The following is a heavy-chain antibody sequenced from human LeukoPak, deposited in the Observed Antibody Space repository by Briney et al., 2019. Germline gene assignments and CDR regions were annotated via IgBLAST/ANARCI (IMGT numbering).Heavy chain of an antibody. V-gene: IGHV4-39*07. J-gene: IGHJ4*02. CDR1: GGSISSSSYY. CDR2: IYYSGST. CDR3: ARDLFGIAAAASDY. Sequence: SETLSLTCTVSGGSISSSSYYWGWIRQPPGKGLEWIGSIYYSGSTYYNPSLKSRVTISVDTSKNQFSLKLSSVTAADTAVYYCARDLFGIAAAASDYWGQGTLVTVSS. D-gene: IGHD6-13*01.